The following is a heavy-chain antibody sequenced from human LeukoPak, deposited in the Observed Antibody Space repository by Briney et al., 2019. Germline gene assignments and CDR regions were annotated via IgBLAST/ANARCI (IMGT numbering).Heavy chain of an antibody. J-gene: IGHJ4*02. CDR2: ISNDGSNK. Sequence: GRSLRLSCAASGFTFSSYGIHWVRQAPGKGLEWVAVISNDGSNKYYADSVKGRFTISRDNSKNTLYLQMNSLRAEDTAVYYCAKETGRWELEWGQGTLVTVSS. D-gene: IGHD1-26*01. CDR3: AKETGRWELE. V-gene: IGHV3-30*18. CDR1: GFTFSSYG.